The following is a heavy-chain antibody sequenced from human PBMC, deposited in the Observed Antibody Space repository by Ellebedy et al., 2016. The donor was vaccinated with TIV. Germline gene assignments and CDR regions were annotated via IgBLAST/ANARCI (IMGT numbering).Heavy chain of an antibody. D-gene: IGHD1-26*01. J-gene: IGHJ4*02. CDR3: ASDLVTYRIVRTTTFGY. V-gene: IGHV3-7*04. CDR2: IKQDGSEK. CDR1: GFTFSSYW. Sequence: PGGSLRLSCAASGFTFSSYWMSWVRQAPGKGLEWVANIKQDGSEKYYVDSVKGRFTISRDNAKNSLYLQMNSLRAEDTAMYYCASDLVTYRIVRTTTFGYWGQGTLVTVSS.